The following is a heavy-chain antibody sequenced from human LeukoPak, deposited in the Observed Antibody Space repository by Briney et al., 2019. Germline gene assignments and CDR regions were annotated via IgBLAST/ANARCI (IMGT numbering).Heavy chain of an antibody. CDR1: GFTFSSYG. D-gene: IGHD2-2*01. Sequence: PGGSLRLSCAASGFTFSSYGMHWVRQAPGKGLEGVAFIRYDGSNKYYADSVNGRFTISRDNSKNTLYLQMNSRRAEDTAVYYCANLGGVVVPAAINNWFDPWGQGTLVTVSS. CDR2: IRYDGSNK. CDR3: ANLGGVVVPAAINNWFDP. J-gene: IGHJ5*02. V-gene: IGHV3-30*02.